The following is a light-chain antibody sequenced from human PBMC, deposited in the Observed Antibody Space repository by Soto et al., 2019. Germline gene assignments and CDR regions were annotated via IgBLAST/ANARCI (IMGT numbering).Light chain of an antibody. V-gene: IGLV2-14*01. Sequence: QSSLAQPASVSGSPGQSITISCSGTSSDVGGYNYVSWFQQHPDKAPKVIIYEVNNRPSGVSNRFSGSKSGNTASLGITGLQTGDEADYYCGTWDSSLSAYVFGTGTKVTVL. CDR2: EVN. CDR1: SSDVGGYNY. J-gene: IGLJ1*01. CDR3: GTWDSSLSAYV.